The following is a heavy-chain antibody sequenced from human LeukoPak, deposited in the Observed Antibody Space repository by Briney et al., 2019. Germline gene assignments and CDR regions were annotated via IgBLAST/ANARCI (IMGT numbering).Heavy chain of an antibody. CDR1: GGSFSGYN. J-gene: IGHJ4*02. CDR3: ARGGPAYCSSTSCYTPTGY. V-gene: IGHV4-34*01. CDR2: INHSGGT. Sequence: PSETLSLTCAVYGGSFSGYNWSWICKPPGKGLEWIGEINHSGGTNYNPSLKSRVTISVVTSKNQFSLKLSSVTAADTAVYYCARGGPAYCSSTSCYTPTGYWGQGTLVTVSS. D-gene: IGHD2-2*02.